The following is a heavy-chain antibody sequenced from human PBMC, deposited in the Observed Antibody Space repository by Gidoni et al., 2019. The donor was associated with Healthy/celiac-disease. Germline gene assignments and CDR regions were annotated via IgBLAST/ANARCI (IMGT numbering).Heavy chain of an antibody. J-gene: IGHJ4*02. CDR2: IVVGSGNT. CDR3: AAVAAAGHPPHY. CDR1: GFTFTSSA. D-gene: IGHD6-13*01. V-gene: IGHV1-58*01. Sequence: QMQLVQSGPEVKKPGTSVKVLCKASGFTFTSSAVQWVRQARGPLLEWIGWIVVGSGNTNYAQKFQERVTITRDMSTSTAYMELSSLRSEDTAVYYCAAVAAAGHPPHYWGQGTLVTVSS.